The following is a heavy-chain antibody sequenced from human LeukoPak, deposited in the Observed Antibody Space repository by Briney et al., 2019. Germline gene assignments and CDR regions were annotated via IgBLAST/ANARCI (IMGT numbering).Heavy chain of an antibody. V-gene: IGHV1-69*05. CDR3: ARDYYDSSGYYSYYYYMDV. Sequence: ASVKVSCKASGGTFSNYAISWVRQAPGQGLEWMGGIIPIFGTANYAQKFQGRVTITTDESTSTAYMELSSLRSEDTAVYYCARDYYDSSGYYSYYYYMDVWGKGTTVTVSS. CDR1: GGTFSNYA. D-gene: IGHD3-22*01. J-gene: IGHJ6*03. CDR2: IIPIFGTA.